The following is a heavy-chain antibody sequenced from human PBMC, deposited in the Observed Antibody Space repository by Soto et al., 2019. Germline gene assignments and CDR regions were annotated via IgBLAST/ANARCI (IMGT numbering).Heavy chain of an antibody. J-gene: IGHJ6*02. V-gene: IGHV1-3*01. CDR2: INAGNGNT. Sequence: GASVKVSCKASGYTFTSYAMHWVRQAPGQRLEWMGWINAGNGNTKYSRKFQGRVTITRDTSASTAYMELSSLRSEDTAVYYCAREAAMSNYYYYGMDVWGQGTTVTVSS. CDR1: GYTFTSYA. CDR3: AREAAMSNYYYYGMDV. D-gene: IGHD5-18*01.